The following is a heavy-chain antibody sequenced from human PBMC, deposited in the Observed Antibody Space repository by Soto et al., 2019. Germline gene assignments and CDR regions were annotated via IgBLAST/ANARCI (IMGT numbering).Heavy chain of an antibody. CDR1: GYTLTELS. J-gene: IGHJ4*02. CDR2: FDPEDGET. Sequence: ASVKVSCKVSGYTLTELSMHWVRQAPGKGLEWMGGFDPEDGETIYAQKFQGRVTMTEDTSTDTAYMERSSLRSEDTAVYYCATEIPGATGYYFDYWGRGTLVTFSA. CDR3: ATEIPGATGYYFDY. V-gene: IGHV1-24*01. D-gene: IGHD1-26*01.